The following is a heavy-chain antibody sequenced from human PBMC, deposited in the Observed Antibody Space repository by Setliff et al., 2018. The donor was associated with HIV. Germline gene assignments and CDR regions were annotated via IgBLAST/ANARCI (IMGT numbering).Heavy chain of an antibody. CDR3: ARGRKLTTSRTSFYYGLDV. D-gene: IGHD4-17*01. J-gene: IGHJ6*02. Sequence: TLSLTCAVYGESFSGNQWIWFRQPHSWGLDWIGEISHAGSTDYNPSLKGRVTTSMDSSMNQFSLKLTSVTAADTGVYYCARGRKLTTSRTSFYYGLDVWGPGTTVTVSS. CDR2: ISHAGST. V-gene: IGHV4-34*01. CDR1: GESFSGNQ.